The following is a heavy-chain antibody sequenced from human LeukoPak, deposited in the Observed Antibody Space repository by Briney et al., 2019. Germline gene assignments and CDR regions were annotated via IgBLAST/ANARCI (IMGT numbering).Heavy chain of an antibody. V-gene: IGHV4-39*07. CDR3: ARGGDGDYPSPYYYYGMDV. CDR2: IYYSGST. J-gene: IGHJ6*02. D-gene: IGHD4-17*01. CDR1: GGSISSSSYD. Sequence: SETLSLTCTVSGGSISSSSYDWGWIRQPPGKGLEWIGSIYYSGSTYYNPSLKSRVTISVDTSKNQFSLKLSSVTAADTAVYYCARGGDGDYPSPYYYYGMDVWGQGTTVTVSS.